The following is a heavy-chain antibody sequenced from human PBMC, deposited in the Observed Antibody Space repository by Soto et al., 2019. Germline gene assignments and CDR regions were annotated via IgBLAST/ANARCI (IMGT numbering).Heavy chain of an antibody. J-gene: IGHJ3*02. CDR2: IIPILGIA. CDR3: ARVESSGSDAFDI. D-gene: IGHD6-19*01. Sequence: ASVKVSCKASGGTFSSYTISWVRQAPGQGLEWMGRIIPILGIANYAQKFQGRVTITADKSTSTAYMELSSLRSEDTAVYYCARVESSGSDAFDIWGQGTMVTVSS. CDR1: GGTFSSYT. V-gene: IGHV1-69*02.